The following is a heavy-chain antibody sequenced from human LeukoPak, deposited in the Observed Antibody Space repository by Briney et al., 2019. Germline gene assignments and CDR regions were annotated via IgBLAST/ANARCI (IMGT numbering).Heavy chain of an antibody. CDR3: AREIKAPFDGYNSPDAFDI. CDR1: GDIVSSNSAA. J-gene: IGHJ3*02. V-gene: IGHV6-1*01. CDR2: TYYRSKWYN. Sequence: SQTLSLTCAISGDIVSSNSAAWNWIRQSPSRGLEWLGRTYYRSKWYNDYAVSVKSRITINPDTSKNQFSLQLNSVTPEDTAVYYCAREIKAPFDGYNSPDAFDIWGQGTMVTVSS. D-gene: IGHD5-24*01.